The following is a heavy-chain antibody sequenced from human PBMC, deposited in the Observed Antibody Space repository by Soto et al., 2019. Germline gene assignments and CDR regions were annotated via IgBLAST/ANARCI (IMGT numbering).Heavy chain of an antibody. D-gene: IGHD4-17*01. Sequence: EVQLVESGGGLVQPGGSLRLSCAASGFTFSSYAMHWVRQAPGKGLEYVSAISSNGGSTYYANSVKGRFTISRDNSKNTLYLQMGSLRADDMAVYYCASGGYGDFRGAFDIWGQGTMVTVSS. CDR2: ISSNGGST. J-gene: IGHJ3*02. V-gene: IGHV3-64*01. CDR3: ASGGYGDFRGAFDI. CDR1: GFTFSSYA.